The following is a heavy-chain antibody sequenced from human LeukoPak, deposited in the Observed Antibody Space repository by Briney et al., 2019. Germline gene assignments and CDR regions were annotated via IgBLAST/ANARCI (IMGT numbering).Heavy chain of an antibody. Sequence: GGSLRLSCAASGFTFSSYSMNWVRQAPGKGLEWVSSISSSSSYIYYADSVKGRFTISRDNAKNSLYLQMNSLRAEDTAVYYCARDRLIVVVPAAMNYYGMDVWGQGTTVTVSS. CDR2: ISSSSSYI. D-gene: IGHD2-2*01. CDR3: ARDRLIVVVPAAMNYYGMDV. CDR1: GFTFSSYS. J-gene: IGHJ6*02. V-gene: IGHV3-21*01.